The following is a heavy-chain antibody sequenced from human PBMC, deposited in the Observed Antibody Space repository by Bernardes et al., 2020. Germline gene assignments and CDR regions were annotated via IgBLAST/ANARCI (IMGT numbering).Heavy chain of an antibody. V-gene: IGHV1-8*01. CDR3: ARRSSGGIGYGMDV. CDR2: MNPNSGNT. J-gene: IGHJ6*04. CDR1: GYTFTSYD. Sequence: ASVKVSCKASGYTFTSYDINWVRQATGQGLEWMGWMNPNSGNTGYAQKFQGRVTMTRNTSISTAYMELSSLRSEDTAVYYCARRSSGGIGYGMDVWGKGTTVTVSS. D-gene: IGHD6-19*01.